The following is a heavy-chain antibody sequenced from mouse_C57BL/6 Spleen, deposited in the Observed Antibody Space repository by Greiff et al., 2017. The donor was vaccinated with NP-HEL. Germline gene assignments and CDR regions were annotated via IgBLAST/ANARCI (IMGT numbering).Heavy chain of an antibody. CDR1: GFSFNTYA. Sequence: EVKLVESGGGLVQPKGSLKLSCAASGFSFNTYAMNWVRQAPGKGLEWVARIRSKSNNYATYYADSVKDRFTISRDDSESMLYLQMNNLKTEDTAMYYCVRRGNDYGPMDYWGQGTSVTVSS. CDR2: IRSKSNNYAT. D-gene: IGHD2-4*01. J-gene: IGHJ4*01. CDR3: VRRGNDYGPMDY. V-gene: IGHV10-1*01.